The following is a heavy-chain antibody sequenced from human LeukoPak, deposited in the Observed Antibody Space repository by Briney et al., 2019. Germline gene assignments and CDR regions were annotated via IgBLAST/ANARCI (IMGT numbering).Heavy chain of an antibody. CDR1: GYTFTSYY. J-gene: IGHJ4*02. Sequence: SVKVSCKASGYTFTSYYMHWVRQAPGQGLEWMGGIIPIFGTANYAQKFQGRVTITADESTSTAYMELSSLRSEDTAVYYCASGSSRPFFGQPLGTLDYWGQGTLVTVSS. D-gene: IGHD1-14*01. CDR2: IIPIFGTA. V-gene: IGHV1-69*13. CDR3: ASGSSRPFFGQPLGTLDY.